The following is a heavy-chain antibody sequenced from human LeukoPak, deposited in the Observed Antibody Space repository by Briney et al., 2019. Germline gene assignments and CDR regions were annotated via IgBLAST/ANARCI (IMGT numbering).Heavy chain of an antibody. Sequence: GGSLRLSCVASGFTFSSYAMSWVRQAPGKGLEWVSGISGSGGSTYYADSVKGRVTISRDNSKNTVFLQMNSLRAEDTAVYYCAKETYSSGWYPYFDYWGQGTLVTVSS. CDR3: AKETYSSGWYPYFDY. CDR2: ISGSGGST. J-gene: IGHJ4*02. D-gene: IGHD6-19*01. CDR1: GFTFSSYA. V-gene: IGHV3-23*01.